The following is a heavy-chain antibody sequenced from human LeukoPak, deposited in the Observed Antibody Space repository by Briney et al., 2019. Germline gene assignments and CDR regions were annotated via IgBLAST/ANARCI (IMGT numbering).Heavy chain of an antibody. CDR1: VYTFTGSY. CDR2: IHPNSGGT. J-gene: IGHJ4*02. Sequence: SSGNLSHTASVYTFTGSYMHWVRQAPGPGLGCLGWIHPNSGGTKYAQSFQGRVTVTRDTSISTVYMELSRLRSDDTAVYYCARWGKYYYDSSGYYYWGQGTLVSVSS. CDR3: ARWGKYYYDSSGYYY. V-gene: IGHV1-2*02. D-gene: IGHD3-22*01.